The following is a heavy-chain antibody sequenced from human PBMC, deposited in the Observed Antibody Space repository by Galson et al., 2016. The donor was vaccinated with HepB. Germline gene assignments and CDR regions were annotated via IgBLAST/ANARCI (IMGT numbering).Heavy chain of an antibody. Sequence: SLRLSCAASGFTFSSYAMHWVRQAPGKGLEWVAVISYDGSNKYYADSVKGRFTISRDNSKNTLYLQMNSLRAEDTALYYCARAAVGWQQLFSYWGQGTLVTVSS. CDR1: GFTFSSYA. CDR2: ISYDGSNK. V-gene: IGHV3-30*04. D-gene: IGHD6-13*01. J-gene: IGHJ4*02. CDR3: ARAAVGWQQLFSY.